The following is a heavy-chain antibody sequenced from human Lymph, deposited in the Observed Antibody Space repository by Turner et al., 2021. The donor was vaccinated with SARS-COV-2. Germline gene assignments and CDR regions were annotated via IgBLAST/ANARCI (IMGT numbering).Heavy chain of an antibody. CDR1: RFPFNTYE. Sequence: EVQLVESGGGLVQPGGSLRLSCAASRFPFNTYEMNWVRQAPGKGLEWVSYISSSGGTIYYADSVKGRFTISRDNAKNSLYLQMNSLRAEDTAVYYCARDQYYDSSGYYFFRVSYFDLWGRGTLVTVSS. D-gene: IGHD3-22*01. J-gene: IGHJ2*01. V-gene: IGHV3-48*03. CDR2: ISSSGGTI. CDR3: ARDQYYDSSGYYFFRVSYFDL.